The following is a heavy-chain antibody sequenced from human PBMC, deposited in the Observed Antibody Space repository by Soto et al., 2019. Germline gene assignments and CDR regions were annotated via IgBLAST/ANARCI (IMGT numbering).Heavy chain of an antibody. V-gene: IGHV3-33*01. CDR3: EGRADPFHV. CDR2: IWHDGSQK. J-gene: IGHJ3*01. Sequence: QVQLVESGGGVVQPERSLRLSCVATGLTFSNYGIHWVRQAPGRGLEWVAVIWHDGSQKYSADSVRGRFTISRDNSKNTVYLQMNSRRAEDRAVYYCEGRADPFHVWGQGTMVIVSS. CDR1: GLTFSNYG.